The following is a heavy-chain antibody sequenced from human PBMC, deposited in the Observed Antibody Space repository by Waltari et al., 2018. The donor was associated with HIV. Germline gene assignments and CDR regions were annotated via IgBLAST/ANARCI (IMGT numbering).Heavy chain of an antibody. CDR2: RKQDGSEK. CDR1: GFTFSRYW. D-gene: IGHD3-10*01. Sequence: EVQLVASGGGLVQPGGSLGLSWSASGFTFSRYWMSWVRQVPGKGLEWVANRKQDGSEKYYVDSVKGRFTISRDNAKNSLYLQMNSLRAEDTAVYYCARDEEVRGRDYWGQGTLVTVSS. J-gene: IGHJ4*02. CDR3: ARDEEVRGRDY. V-gene: IGHV3-7*01.